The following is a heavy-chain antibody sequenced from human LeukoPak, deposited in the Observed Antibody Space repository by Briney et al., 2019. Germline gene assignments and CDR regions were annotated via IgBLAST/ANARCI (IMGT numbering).Heavy chain of an antibody. CDR1: GCTFSSYG. Sequence: GRSLRLSCAASGCTFSSYGMHWDRHAPGEVRGWVAFIRYDGSNKYYADSVQGRFTISRDNSKNTLYLQMNSLRAEDTAVYYCAKGKRGYSYGFDPWGQGTLVTVSS. D-gene: IGHD5-18*01. CDR2: IRYDGSNK. J-gene: IGHJ5*02. CDR3: AKGKRGYSYGFDP. V-gene: IGHV3-30*02.